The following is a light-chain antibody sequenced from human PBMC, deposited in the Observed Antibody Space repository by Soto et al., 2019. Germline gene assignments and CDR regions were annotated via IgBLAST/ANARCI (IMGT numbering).Light chain of an antibody. J-gene: IGKJ1*01. CDR1: QSVSSIY. Sequence: EIVLTQSPDNLSLSPGERATLSCWATQSVSSIYLAWYQQKPGQAPRLLIYGASNRATGIPDRFSGSGSGTDFPLTISRLEPEDFAVYYCHLYGSSPPWAFGQGTKVEIK. V-gene: IGKV3-20*01. CDR2: GAS. CDR3: HLYGSSPPWA.